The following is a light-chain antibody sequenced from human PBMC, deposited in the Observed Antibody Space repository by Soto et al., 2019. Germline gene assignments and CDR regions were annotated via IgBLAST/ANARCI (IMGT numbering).Light chain of an antibody. J-gene: IGLJ3*02. V-gene: IGLV2-14*01. CDR2: EDT. CDR1: SSDVGGYNS. Sequence: QSALTQPASVSGSPGQSITISCTGTSSDVGGYNSVSWYQQHPGKVPKLMICEDTNRPPGVSNRFSGSKSGNTASLTISGLQTEDEADYYCSSYTSSSTWVFGGGTKLTVL. CDR3: SSYTSSSTWV.